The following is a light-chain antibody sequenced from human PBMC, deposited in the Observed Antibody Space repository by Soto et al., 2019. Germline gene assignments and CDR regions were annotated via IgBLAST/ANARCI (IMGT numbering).Light chain of an antibody. CDR2: DAS. V-gene: IGKV1-5*01. CDR1: QSISSW. Sequence: DIQMTQSASPLSASVGDRVTITCRASQSISSWLAWYQQKPGKAPKLLIYDASSLESGVPSRFSGSGSGTEFTLTISSLQPDDFATYYCQHHPAFGGGTKVDIK. CDR3: QHHPA. J-gene: IGKJ4*01.